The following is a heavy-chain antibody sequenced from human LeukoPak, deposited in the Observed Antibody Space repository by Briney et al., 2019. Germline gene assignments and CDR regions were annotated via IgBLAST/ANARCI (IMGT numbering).Heavy chain of an antibody. D-gene: IGHD3-10*01. Sequence: SETLSLTCTASGGSISSYYWGWIRQPAGKGLEWIGRIYTSGSTNYNPSLKSRVTMSIDTSKNQFSLNLISVTAADTAVYYCARDSGTTGEVKFDPWGQGTLVTVSS. CDR1: GGSISSYY. J-gene: IGHJ5*02. V-gene: IGHV4-4*07. CDR2: IYTSGST. CDR3: ARDSGTTGEVKFDP.